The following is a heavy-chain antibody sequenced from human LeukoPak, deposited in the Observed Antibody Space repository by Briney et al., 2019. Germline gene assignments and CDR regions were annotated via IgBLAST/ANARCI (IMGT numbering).Heavy chain of an antibody. D-gene: IGHD3-22*01. CDR1: GYTFTSYY. Sequence: ASVKVSCKASGYTFTSYYMHWVRQAPGQGLEWMGIINPSGGSTSYAQKFQGRVTMTRDTSTSTVYMELSSLRSEDTAVYYCARGGSYYYDSSDYSAPVAPGWFDPWGQGTLVTVSS. CDR2: INPSGGST. J-gene: IGHJ5*02. CDR3: ARGGSYYYDSSDYSAPVAPGWFDP. V-gene: IGHV1-46*01.